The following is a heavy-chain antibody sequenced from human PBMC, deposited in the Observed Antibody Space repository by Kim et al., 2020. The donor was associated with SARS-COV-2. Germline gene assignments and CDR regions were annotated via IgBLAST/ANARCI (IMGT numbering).Heavy chain of an antibody. V-gene: IGHV4-39*01. Sequence: NPSLKSRVTISVDTSKNQFSLKLSSVTAADTAVYSCARTDSSGYKFDYWGQGTLVTVSS. J-gene: IGHJ4*02. CDR3: ARTDSSGYKFDY. D-gene: IGHD3-22*01.